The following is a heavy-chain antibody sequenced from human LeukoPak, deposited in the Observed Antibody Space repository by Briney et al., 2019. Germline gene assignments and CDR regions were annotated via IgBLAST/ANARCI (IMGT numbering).Heavy chain of an antibody. Sequence: ASVKVSCKASGYNFRDYYMHWVRQAPGQGLEWLGWINPKSGGTDYAQQFQGRVTMTRDTSSSTDYLEVRSLRSDDTAVYYCARGAEAETSPLDFWGQGTPVTVSS. CDR3: ARGAEAETSPLDF. CDR2: INPKSGGT. J-gene: IGHJ4*02. D-gene: IGHD6-13*01. CDR1: GYNFRDYY. V-gene: IGHV1-2*02.